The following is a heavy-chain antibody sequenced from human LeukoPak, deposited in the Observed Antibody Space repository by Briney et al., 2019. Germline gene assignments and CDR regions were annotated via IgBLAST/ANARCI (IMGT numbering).Heavy chain of an antibody. CDR3: ARVRLSTGGFQLLRAALENAFDI. D-gene: IGHD4-11*01. J-gene: IGHJ3*02. Sequence: SETLPLTCTVSGGSISSYYWSWIRQPPGKGLEWIGYIYYSGSTNYNPSLKSRVTISVDTSKNQFSLKLGSVTAADTAVYYCARVRLSTGGFQLLRAALENAFDIWGQGTMVTVSS. CDR1: GGSISSYY. V-gene: IGHV4-59*01. CDR2: IYYSGST.